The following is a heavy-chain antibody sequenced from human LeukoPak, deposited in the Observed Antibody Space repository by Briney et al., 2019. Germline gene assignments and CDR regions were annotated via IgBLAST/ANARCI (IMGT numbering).Heavy chain of an antibody. CDR3: VRDGGVVRLGVAVTDGFDP. CDR2: ISSWSYII. Sequence: GGSLRLSCAASGVTFSSYAMSWVRQAPGKGLEWVASISSWSYIIYYADSVKGRFTISRDNAKNEVYLQMNSLRAEDTAVYYCVRDGGVVRLGVAVTDGFDPWGQGTLVIVSS. V-gene: IGHV3-21*01. D-gene: IGHD6-19*01. J-gene: IGHJ5*02. CDR1: GVTFSSYA.